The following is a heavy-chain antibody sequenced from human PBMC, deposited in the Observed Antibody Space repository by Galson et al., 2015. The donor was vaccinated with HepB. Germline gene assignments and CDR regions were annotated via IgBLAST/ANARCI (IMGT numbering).Heavy chain of an antibody. CDR2: INPSGGST. D-gene: IGHD2-2*01. J-gene: IGHJ3*02. CDR3: ARDHDIVVVPAAGHDAFDI. CDR1: GYTFTSYY. V-gene: IGHV1-46*01. Sequence: SVKVSCKASGYTFTSYYMHWVRQAPGQGLEWMGIINPSGGSTSYAQKFQGRVTMTRDTSTSTVYMELSSLRSEDTAVYYCARDHDIVVVPAAGHDAFDIWGQGTMVTVSS.